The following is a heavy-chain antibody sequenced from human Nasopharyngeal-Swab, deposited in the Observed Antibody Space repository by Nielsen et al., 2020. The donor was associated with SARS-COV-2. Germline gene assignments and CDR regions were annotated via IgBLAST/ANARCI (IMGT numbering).Heavy chain of an antibody. Sequence: LSFTCAASGFTFSSYAMSWVRQAPGKGLEWASAISGSGGSTYYADSVKGRFTISRDNSKNTLYLQMNSLRAEDTAVYYCAKDRSSSGLDYWGQGTLVTVSS. CDR3: AKDRSSSGLDY. CDR1: GFTFSSYA. V-gene: IGHV3-23*01. CDR2: ISGSGGST. D-gene: IGHD6-19*01. J-gene: IGHJ4*02.